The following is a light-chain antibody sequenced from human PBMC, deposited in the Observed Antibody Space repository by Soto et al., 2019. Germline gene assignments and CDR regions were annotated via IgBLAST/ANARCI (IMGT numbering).Light chain of an antibody. V-gene: IGKV3-20*01. J-gene: IGKJ1*01. CDR1: QSVDSAF. CDR2: GAS. Sequence: EIVLTQSPGSLSLSLGERATLSCRASQSVDSAFFAWYQQKPGQPPRLLMYGASRRATGIPDRFSGSGSGTXFTLTISRLEPEDFAVYYCQQYASSLTFGQGTKVEI. CDR3: QQYASSLT.